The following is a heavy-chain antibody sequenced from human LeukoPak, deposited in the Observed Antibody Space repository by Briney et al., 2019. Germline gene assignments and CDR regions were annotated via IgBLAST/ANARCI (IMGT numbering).Heavy chain of an antibody. J-gene: IGHJ4*02. D-gene: IGHD2-8*01. CDR3: ARRGPNSVSLDC. Sequence: SETLSLSCTVACSSIRSYYLSWIRQPPGKGLEWIGYMYYSGSTNYNPSLKSRVTISVDTSKNQFSLKLSSVTAADTAVYYCARRGPNSVSLDCWGQRTLVTVSS. V-gene: IGHV4-59*08. CDR2: MYYSGST. CDR1: CSSIRSYY.